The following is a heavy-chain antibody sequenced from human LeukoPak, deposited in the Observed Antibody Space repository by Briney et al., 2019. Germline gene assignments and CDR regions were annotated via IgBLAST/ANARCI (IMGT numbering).Heavy chain of an antibody. J-gene: IGHJ4*02. CDR3: ARGMAYGDYVSLDY. Sequence: GGSLRLSCAASGFTFSSYSMNWVRQAPGKGLEWDSSISSSSSYIYYADSVKGRFTISRDNAKSSLYLQMNSLRAEDTAVYYCARGMAYGDYVSLDYWGQGTLVTVSS. V-gene: IGHV3-21*01. D-gene: IGHD4-17*01. CDR2: ISSSSSYI. CDR1: GFTFSSYS.